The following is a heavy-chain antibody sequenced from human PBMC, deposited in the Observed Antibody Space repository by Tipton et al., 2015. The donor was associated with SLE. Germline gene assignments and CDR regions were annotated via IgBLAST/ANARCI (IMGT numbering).Heavy chain of an antibody. J-gene: IGHJ4*02. D-gene: IGHD2-8*02. CDR3: VATSHWYYFDY. V-gene: IGHV4-31*03. CDR2: IYYSGFT. CDR1: GGSVRNGGYY. Sequence: TLSLTCTVSGGSVRNGGYYWSWVRQQPGKGLDWVGYIYYSGFTYYNPSLKSRLTISVATSKNQFSLKLSSVTATDTAVYYCVATSHWYYFDYWGQGTLVTVSS.